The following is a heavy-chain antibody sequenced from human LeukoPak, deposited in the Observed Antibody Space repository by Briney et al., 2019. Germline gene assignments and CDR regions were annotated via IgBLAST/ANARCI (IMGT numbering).Heavy chain of an antibody. CDR3: AADSVVVRNSMNAFDI. V-gene: IGHV1-2*02. D-gene: IGHD2-15*01. CDR1: GYTFTGKY. CDR2: INPDGGGT. Sequence: ASVKVSCKASGYTFTGKYMHWLRQAPGQGLEWMGWINPDGGGTRYPQNFQGRVTMTRDTSTTTAYMELYSLRSDDTAVYFCAADSVVVRNSMNAFDIWGQGTMVTVSS. J-gene: IGHJ3*02.